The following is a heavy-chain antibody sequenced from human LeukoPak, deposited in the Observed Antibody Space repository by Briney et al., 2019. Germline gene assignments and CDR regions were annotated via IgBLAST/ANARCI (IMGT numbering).Heavy chain of an antibody. CDR3: AKDRLSDIFGIDAFDI. V-gene: IGHV3-23*01. J-gene: IGHJ3*02. D-gene: IGHD3-9*01. CDR2: ISGSGGST. Sequence: GGSLRLSCAASGFTFSSYAMSWVRQAPGKGLEWVSAISGSGGSTYYADSVKGRFTISRDNSKNTLYLQMNSLRAEDTAVYYCAKDRLSDIFGIDAFDIWGQGTMVTVSS. CDR1: GFTFSSYA.